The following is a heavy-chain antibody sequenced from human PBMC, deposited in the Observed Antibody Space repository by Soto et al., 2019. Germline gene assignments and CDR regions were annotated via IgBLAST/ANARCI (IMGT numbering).Heavy chain of an antibody. J-gene: IGHJ6*02. V-gene: IGHV3-30-3*01. Sequence: GGSLRLSCAASGFTFSSYAMHWVRQAPGKGLEWVAVISYDGSNKYYADSVKGRFTISRDNSKNTLYLQMNSLRAEDTAVYYCARGGPGSYASYYYYYGMDVWGQGTTVTVSS. CDR3: ARGGPGSYASYYYYYGMDV. CDR1: GFTFSSYA. D-gene: IGHD3-16*01. CDR2: ISYDGSNK.